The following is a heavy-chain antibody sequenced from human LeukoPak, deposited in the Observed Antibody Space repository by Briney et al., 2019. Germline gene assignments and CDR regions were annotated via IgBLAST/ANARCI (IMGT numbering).Heavy chain of an antibody. Sequence: GGSLRLSCAASGSTFSSYWMHWVRQAPGKGLVWFSRINSDGSSTSYADSVKGRFTISRDNAKNTLYLQMNSLRAEDTAVYYCARENYDFWSGYYLYYFDYWGQGTLVTVSS. CDR3: ARENYDFWSGYYLYYFDY. J-gene: IGHJ4*02. CDR1: GSTFSSYW. D-gene: IGHD3-3*01. V-gene: IGHV3-74*01. CDR2: INSDGSST.